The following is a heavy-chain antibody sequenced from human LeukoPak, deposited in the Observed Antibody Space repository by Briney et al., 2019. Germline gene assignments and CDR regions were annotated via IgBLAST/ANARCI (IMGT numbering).Heavy chain of an antibody. D-gene: IGHD3-10*01. CDR3: AGDGGSGNGMDV. Sequence: PSETLSLTCTVSGGSISSYYWSWIRQPPGKGLEWIGYIYYSGSTNYNPSLKSRVTISVDTSKNQFSLKLSSVTAADTAVYYCAGDGGSGNGMDVWGQGTTVTVSS. CDR1: GGSISSYY. CDR2: IYYSGST. J-gene: IGHJ6*02. V-gene: IGHV4-59*01.